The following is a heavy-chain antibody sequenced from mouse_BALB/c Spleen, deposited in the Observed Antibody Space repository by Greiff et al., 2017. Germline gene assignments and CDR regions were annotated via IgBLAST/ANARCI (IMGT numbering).Heavy chain of an antibody. CDR2: IWTGGGT. CDR3: ERDALDYCSSSSWYFDV. V-gene: IGHV2-9-2*01. Sequence: VQVVESGPGLVAPSQSLSITCTVSGFSLTSYDISWIRQPPGKGLEWLGVIWTGGGTNYNSAFMSRLSISKDNSKSQVILKMNSLQTDDTAIYYCERDALDYCSSSSWYFDVWGAGTTVTVSS. D-gene: IGHD1-1*01. J-gene: IGHJ1*01. CDR1: GFSLTSYD.